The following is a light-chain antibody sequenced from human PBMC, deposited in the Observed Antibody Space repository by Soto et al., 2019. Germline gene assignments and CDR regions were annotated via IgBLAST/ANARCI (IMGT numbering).Light chain of an antibody. CDR1: QDIGIY. CDR2: DAS. V-gene: IGKV1-13*02. Sequence: AIQLTPSPSSLSASVVDRVTITCRASQDIGIYLAWYQQKPGKAPNLLIYDASNLETGVPSRFSGRGSGTEFTLTISSLQPDDFATYYCQQYNSYWTFGQGTKVDIK. CDR3: QQYNSYWT. J-gene: IGKJ1*01.